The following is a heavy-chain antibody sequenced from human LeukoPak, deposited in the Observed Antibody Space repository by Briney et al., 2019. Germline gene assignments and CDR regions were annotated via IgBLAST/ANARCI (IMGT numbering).Heavy chain of an antibody. CDR2: ISSSSSTI. D-gene: IGHD1-26*01. Sequence: GGSLRLSCAASGFTFSSYSMNWVRQAPGKGLEWVSYISSSSSTIYYADSVKGRFTISRDNAKNSLYLQMNSLRAEDTAVYYCAGQGEPDYWGQGTLVTVSS. J-gene: IGHJ4*02. V-gene: IGHV3-48*01. CDR1: GFTFSSYS. CDR3: AGQGEPDY.